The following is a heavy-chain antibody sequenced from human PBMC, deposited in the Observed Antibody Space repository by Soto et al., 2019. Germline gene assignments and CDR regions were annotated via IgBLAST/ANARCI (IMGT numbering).Heavy chain of an antibody. Sequence: QLQLQESGPGLVKPSETLSLTCTVSGGSISSSSYYWGWIRQPPGKGLEWIGSIYYSGSTYYNPSLKSRVAISVDTYKNQFSLKLSSVSAADTAVYYCARLGYCSGGSCHYYYYGMDVWGQWTKVTVSS. J-gene: IGHJ6*02. CDR1: GGSISSSSYY. CDR2: IYYSGST. CDR3: ARLGYCSGGSCHYYYYGMDV. D-gene: IGHD2-15*01. V-gene: IGHV4-39*01.